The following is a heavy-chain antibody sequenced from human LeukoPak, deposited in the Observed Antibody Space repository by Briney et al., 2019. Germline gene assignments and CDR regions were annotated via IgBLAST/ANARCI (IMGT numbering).Heavy chain of an antibody. CDR3: ARDFGYSKYYFDY. J-gene: IGHJ4*02. D-gene: IGHD5-12*01. V-gene: IGHV1-18*01. Sequence: GASVKVSGEASGYPFTSYGINWVRQAPGQGLEWMGWISGYNGNTDHTEKFQDRVTMTTDTSTSTAYMELRSLTSDDTAIYYCARDFGYSKYYFDYWGQGTLVTVSS. CDR2: ISGYNGNT. CDR1: GYPFTSYG.